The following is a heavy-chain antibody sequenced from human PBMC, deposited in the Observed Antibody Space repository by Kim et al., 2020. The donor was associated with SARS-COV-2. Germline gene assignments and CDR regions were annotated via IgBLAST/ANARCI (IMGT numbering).Heavy chain of an antibody. J-gene: IGHJ3*02. CDR3: ERDLSTPGAFDI. D-gene: IGHD3-16*02. V-gene: IGHV3-48*03. Sequence: GGSLRLSCAASGFTFSSYEMNWVRQAPGKGLEWVSYISSSGSTIYYADSVKGRFTISRDNAKNSLYLQMNSLRAEDTAVYYCERDLSTPGAFDIWGQGTMVTVSS. CDR1: GFTFSSYE. CDR2: ISSSGSTI.